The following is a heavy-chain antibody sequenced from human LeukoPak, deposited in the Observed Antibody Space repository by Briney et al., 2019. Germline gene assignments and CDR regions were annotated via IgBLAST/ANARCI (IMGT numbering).Heavy chain of an antibody. CDR1: GFTFSSYE. V-gene: IGHV3-48*03. J-gene: IGHJ4*02. Sequence: PGGSLRLSCAASGFTFSSYEMNWVRQAPGKGLEWVSYISSSGSTIYYADSVKGRFTTSRDNAKNSLYLQMNSLRAEDMAVYYCARDSIVATTPLDYWGQGTLVTVSS. CDR3: ARDSIVATTPLDY. CDR2: ISSSGSTI. D-gene: IGHD5-12*01.